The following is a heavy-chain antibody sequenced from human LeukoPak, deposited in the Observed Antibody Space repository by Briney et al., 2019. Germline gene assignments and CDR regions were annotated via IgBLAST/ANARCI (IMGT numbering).Heavy chain of an antibody. J-gene: IGHJ6*03. V-gene: IGHV1-69*06. CDR2: IIPIFGTA. Sequence: SVKVSCKASGYTFTSYAISWVRQAPGQGLEWMGGIIPIFGTANYAQKFQGRVTTTADKSTSTAYMELSSLRSEDTAVYYCARWFGEFHYYMDVWGKGTTVTVSS. CDR3: ARWFGEFHYYMDV. CDR1: GYTFTSYA. D-gene: IGHD3-10*01.